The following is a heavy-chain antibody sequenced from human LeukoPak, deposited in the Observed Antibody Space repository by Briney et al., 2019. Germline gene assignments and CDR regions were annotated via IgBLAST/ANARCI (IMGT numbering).Heavy chain of an antibody. V-gene: IGHV3-66*01. CDR2: IYSGGST. D-gene: IGHD4-17*01. J-gene: IGHJ4*02. Sequence: GGSLRLSCAASGFTFSSYAMSWVRQAPGKGLEWVSVIYSGGSTYYADSVKGRFTISRDNSKNTLYLQMNSLRVEDTAVYYCAREPPRDYGDFASDYWGQGTLVTVSS. CDR3: AREPPRDYGDFASDY. CDR1: GFTFSSYA.